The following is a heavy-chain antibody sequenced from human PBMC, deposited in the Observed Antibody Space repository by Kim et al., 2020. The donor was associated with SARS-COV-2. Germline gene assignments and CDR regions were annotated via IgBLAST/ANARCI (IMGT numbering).Heavy chain of an antibody. Sequence: SETLSLTCTVSGGSISSYYWSWIRQPPGKGLEWIGYIYYSGSTNYNPSLKSRVTISVDTSKNQFSLKLSSVTAADTAVYYCARVYYYGSGSYYKMKYYFDYWGQGTLVTVSS. CDR3: ARVYYYGSGSYYKMKYYFDY. CDR2: IYYSGST. D-gene: IGHD3-10*01. V-gene: IGHV4-59*01. CDR1: GGSISSYY. J-gene: IGHJ4*02.